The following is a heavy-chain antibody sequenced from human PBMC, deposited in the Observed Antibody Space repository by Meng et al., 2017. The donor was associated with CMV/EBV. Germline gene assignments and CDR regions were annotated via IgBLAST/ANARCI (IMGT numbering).Heavy chain of an antibody. CDR3: ARAGVAAAGTFGY. CDR2: ISSSSSYT. V-gene: IGHV3-11*03. Sequence: VQLSEPGGGLVKPGGYLRLSCAATGFTFSDYYMSWIRQAPGKGLEWVSYISSSSSYTNYADSVKGRFTISRDNAKNSLYLQMNSLRAEDTAVYYCARAGVAAAGTFGYWGQGTLVTVSS. D-gene: IGHD6-13*01. CDR1: GFTFSDYY. J-gene: IGHJ4*02.